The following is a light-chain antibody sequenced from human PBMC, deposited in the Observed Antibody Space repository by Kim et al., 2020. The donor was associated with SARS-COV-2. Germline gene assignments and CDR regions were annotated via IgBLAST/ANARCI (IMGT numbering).Light chain of an antibody. CDR2: ATS. J-gene: IGKJ4*01. CDR1: QVISNS. Sequence: DIQMTQSPSSLSASVGDRLTLTCRASQVISNSLAWYQQKPGKAPKLLLSATSKLERGVPSRFSGSGSGTTYTLTISNLQPEDFATYYCQQYYSHPLTFGGGTKVDIK. V-gene: IGKV1-NL1*01. CDR3: QQYYSHPLT.